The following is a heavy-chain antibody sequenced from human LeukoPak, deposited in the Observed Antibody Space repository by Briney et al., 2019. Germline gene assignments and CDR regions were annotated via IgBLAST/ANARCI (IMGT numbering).Heavy chain of an antibody. D-gene: IGHD3-3*01. J-gene: IGHJ4*02. CDR2: FDPEDGET. V-gene: IGHV1-24*01. Sequence: GASVKVSCKASGYTFISYYMHWVRQAPGKGLEWMGGFDPEDGETIYAQKFQGRVAMTEDTSTDTAYMELSSLKSEDTAVYYCATTEIWSGYYPPGYWGQGTLVTVSS. CDR1: GYTFISYY. CDR3: ATTEIWSGYYPPGY.